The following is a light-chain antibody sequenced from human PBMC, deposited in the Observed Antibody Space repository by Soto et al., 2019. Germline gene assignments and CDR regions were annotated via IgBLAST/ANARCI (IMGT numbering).Light chain of an antibody. CDR2: RAS. V-gene: IGKV3-15*01. J-gene: IGKJ1*01. Sequence: EIVMTQSPATLAVSPGDTATLSCRASQSLGDNLAWYQQKPGQAPRLLIFRASSRAKGVPARFSASGSGTEFTLTISGLQSEDFAVYYCQEYGTSRTFGQGTKVDIK. CDR1: QSLGDN. CDR3: QEYGTSRT.